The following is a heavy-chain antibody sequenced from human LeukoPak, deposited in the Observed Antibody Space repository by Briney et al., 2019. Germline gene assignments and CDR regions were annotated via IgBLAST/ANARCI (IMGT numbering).Heavy chain of an antibody. CDR1: GFTFSSYG. J-gene: IGHJ6*02. CDR2: IWYDGSNK. Sequence: PGRSLRLSCAASGFTFSSYGMHWVRQAPGKGLEWVAVIWYDGSNKHYADSVKGRFTISRDNSKKTLYLQMNSLRAEDTAVYYCARDRGDTGSLDVWGQGTTVTVSS. V-gene: IGHV3-33*01. CDR3: ARDRGDTGSLDV. D-gene: IGHD5-18*01.